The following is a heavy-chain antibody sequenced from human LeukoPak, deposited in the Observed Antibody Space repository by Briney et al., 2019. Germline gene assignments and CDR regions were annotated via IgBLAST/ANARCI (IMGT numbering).Heavy chain of an antibody. V-gene: IGHV4-38-2*02. CDR2: IYHSGST. CDR1: GYSISSGYY. J-gene: IGHJ4*02. CDR3: AREAVYYDFWSGYYTYGNSDY. D-gene: IGHD3-3*01. Sequence: SETLSLTCAVSGYSISSGYYWGWIRQPPGKGLEWIGSIYHSGSTYYNPSLKSRVTISVDTSKNQFSLKLSSVTAADTAVYYCAREAVYYDFWSGYYTYGNSDYWGQGTLVTVSS.